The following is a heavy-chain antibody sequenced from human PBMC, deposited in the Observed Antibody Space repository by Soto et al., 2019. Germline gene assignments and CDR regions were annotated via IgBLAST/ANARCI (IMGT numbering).Heavy chain of an antibody. D-gene: IGHD2-21*02. CDR2: IYYSGST. CDR1: GGSVSSGSYY. J-gene: IGHJ6*02. V-gene: IGHV4-61*01. CDR3: ARDFCGGDCSDDYYYYALDV. Sequence: SETLSLTCSVSGGSVSSGSYYWSWIRQPPRKGLEWIGYIYYSGSTSYNPSLKSRVTISVDTSKNQFYLNLSSVTAADTAVYYCARDFCGGDCSDDYYYYALDVWGQGXTVTVSS.